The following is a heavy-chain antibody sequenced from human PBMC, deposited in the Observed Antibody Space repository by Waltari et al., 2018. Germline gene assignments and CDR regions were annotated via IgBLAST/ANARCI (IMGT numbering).Heavy chain of an antibody. CDR1: GFTFSSYS. Sequence: EVQLVESGGGLVKPGGSLRLSCAASGFTFSSYSMNWVRQAPGTGLEWVSSISSSSYIYYADSVKGRFTISRDNAKNSLYLQMNSLRAEDTAVYYCARDYGSGAYYYYGMDVWGQGTTVTVSS. D-gene: IGHD3-10*01. CDR3: ARDYGSGAYYYYGMDV. CDR2: ISSSSYI. J-gene: IGHJ6*02. V-gene: IGHV3-21*01.